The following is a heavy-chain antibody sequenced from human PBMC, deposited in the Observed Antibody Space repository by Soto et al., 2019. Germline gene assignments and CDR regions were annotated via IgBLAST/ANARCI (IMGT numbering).Heavy chain of an antibody. CDR3: AKDTQIVVVPAAMASYFDY. CDR2: ISWNRGSI. J-gene: IGHJ4*02. V-gene: IGHV3-9*01. Sequence: EVQLVESGGGLVQPGRSLRLSCAASGFTFDDYAMHWVRQAPGKGLEWVSGISWNRGSIGYADSVKGRFTISRDNAKNSLYLQMNSLRAEDTALYYCAKDTQIVVVPAAMASYFDYWGQGTLVTVSS. D-gene: IGHD2-2*01. CDR1: GFTFDDYA.